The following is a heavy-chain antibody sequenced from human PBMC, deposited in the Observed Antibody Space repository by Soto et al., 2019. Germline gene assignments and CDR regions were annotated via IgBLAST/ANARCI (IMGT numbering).Heavy chain of an antibody. CDR1: GGTFSNYP. Sequence: SVKVSCKASGGTFSNYPISWVRQAPGQGLDLMGGIILIFGTVNYAQKFQGRVTITADESTSTAYMELSSLRSEDTAVYYCARGNHRWLQLWYFDLWGRGTLVTVSS. CDR2: IILIFGTV. CDR3: ARGNHRWLQLWYFDL. D-gene: IGHD5-12*01. V-gene: IGHV1-69*13. J-gene: IGHJ2*01.